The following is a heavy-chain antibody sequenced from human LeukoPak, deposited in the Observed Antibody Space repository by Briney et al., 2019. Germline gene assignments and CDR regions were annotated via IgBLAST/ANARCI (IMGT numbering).Heavy chain of an antibody. CDR2: MHHTGST. D-gene: IGHD4-23*01. CDR3: ATFEGGGFFDY. CDR1: GYSINSGYH. J-gene: IGHJ4*02. V-gene: IGHV4-38-2*01. Sequence: PSETLSLTCSVSGYSINSGYHWGWIRQPPGKGLEWIAIMHHTGSTHYNPSLQSRVTISIDTSKNHFSLKLRSVSAADTAIYYCATFEGGGFFDYWGQGTPVTVSS.